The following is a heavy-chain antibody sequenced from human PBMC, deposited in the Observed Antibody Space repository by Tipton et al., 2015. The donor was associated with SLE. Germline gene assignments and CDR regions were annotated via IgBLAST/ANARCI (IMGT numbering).Heavy chain of an antibody. V-gene: IGHV4-34*01. D-gene: IGHD6-13*01. CDR3: ARGDKYSSSALDY. Sequence: TLSLTCAVYGGFFSGYYWSWIRQPPGKGLEWIGEINHSGSTNYNPSLKSRVTISVDTSEKQFSLKLSSLTAADTAVYYCARGDKYSSSALDYWGQGTLVTVSS. CDR2: INHSGST. J-gene: IGHJ4*02. CDR1: GGFFSGYY.